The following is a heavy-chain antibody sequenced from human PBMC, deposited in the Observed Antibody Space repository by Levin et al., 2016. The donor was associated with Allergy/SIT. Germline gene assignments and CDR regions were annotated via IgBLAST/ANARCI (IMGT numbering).Heavy chain of an antibody. D-gene: IGHD3-10*01. V-gene: IGHV3-20*03. Sequence: VRQAPGKGLEWVSAINWNGGGARYADSVKGRFTISRDNGKNSVYLQMNSLRAEDTAFYFCARVAINVIRGVRIYYYYGMDVWGQGTTVTVSS. CDR2: INWNGGGA. CDR3: ARVAINVIRGVRIYYYYGMDV. J-gene: IGHJ6*02.